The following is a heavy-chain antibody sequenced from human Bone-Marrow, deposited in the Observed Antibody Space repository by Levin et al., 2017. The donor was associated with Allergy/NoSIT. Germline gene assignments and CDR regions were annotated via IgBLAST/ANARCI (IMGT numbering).Heavy chain of an antibody. Sequence: GESLKISCKASGYTFTRYHLHWVRQAPGQGLEWMGWINPKSGDSNSTQKLQGRVTMTRDTSISTAYMELTSLKSDDTAMYYCARQGRGDTYGHGFDYWGQGALVTVSS. CDR1: GYTFTRYH. CDR2: INPKSGDS. J-gene: IGHJ4*02. V-gene: IGHV1-2*02. D-gene: IGHD5-18*01. CDR3: ARQGRGDTYGHGFDY.